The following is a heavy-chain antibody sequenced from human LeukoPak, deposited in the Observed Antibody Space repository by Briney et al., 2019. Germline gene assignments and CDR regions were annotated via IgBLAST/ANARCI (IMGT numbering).Heavy chain of an antibody. D-gene: IGHD3-3*01. Sequence: GGSLRLSCAASGFTFSSYAMSWVSQAPGKGLEWVSAISGSGGSTYYADSVKGRFTISRDNSKNTLYLQMNSLRAEGTAVYYCAGWGAVTYYDFWSGYENDAFDIWGQGTMVTVSS. J-gene: IGHJ3*02. V-gene: IGHV3-23*01. CDR2: ISGSGGST. CDR1: GFTFSSYA. CDR3: AGWGAVTYYDFWSGYENDAFDI.